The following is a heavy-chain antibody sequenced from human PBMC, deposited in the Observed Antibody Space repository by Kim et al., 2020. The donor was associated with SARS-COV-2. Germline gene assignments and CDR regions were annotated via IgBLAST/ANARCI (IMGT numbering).Heavy chain of an antibody. D-gene: IGHD3-16*01. CDR1: GFSFRNYV. V-gene: IGHV3-64D*06. CDR2: IVGNGGST. CDR3: ALIGNVYYS. Sequence: GGSLRLSCSVSGFSFRNYVLHWVRQAPGKGLDYVSAIVGNGGSTYYADSVKGRFTISRDNSKSTGFLQMSSLRPEDTAVYYCALIGNVYYSWGQGTLVTVSS. J-gene: IGHJ4*02.